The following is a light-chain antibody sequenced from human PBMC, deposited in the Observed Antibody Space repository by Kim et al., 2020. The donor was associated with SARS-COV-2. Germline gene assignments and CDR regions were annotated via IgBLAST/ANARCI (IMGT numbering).Light chain of an antibody. V-gene: IGKV3-15*01. CDR2: GAS. CDR3: HQYNNWPYT. CDR1: QSVSSN. J-gene: IGKJ2*01. Sequence: EIVMTQSPATLSVSRGERATLSCRASQSVSSNLVWYQQKPGQAPRLLIYGASTRATGFPARFSGSGSGTEFTLTISSLQSEDFAVYYCHQYNNWPYTFGQGTKLEI.